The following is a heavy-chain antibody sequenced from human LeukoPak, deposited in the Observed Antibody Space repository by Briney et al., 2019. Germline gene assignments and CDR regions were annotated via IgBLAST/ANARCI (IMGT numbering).Heavy chain of an antibody. CDR1: GYTFTSYG. CDR2: ISAYNGNT. D-gene: IGHD1-1*01. CDR3: ARGETGTDAFDI. J-gene: IGHJ3*02. V-gene: IGHV1-18*01. Sequence: ASVKVSCKASGYTFTSYGISWVRQAPGQGLEWMGWISAYNGNTNYAQKYQGRVTITADESTSTAYMELSSLRSEDTAVYYCARGETGTDAFDIWGQGTMVTVSS.